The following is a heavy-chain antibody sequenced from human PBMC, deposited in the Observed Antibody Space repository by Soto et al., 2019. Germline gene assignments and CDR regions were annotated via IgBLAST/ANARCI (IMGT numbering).Heavy chain of an antibody. CDR3: VRIRYQLPSSVLWLEP. Sequence: PSETLSLTCAVYGGFLSESYWTWIRQPPGKGLEWIGEINHVGGTNYNPSLKSRVTMSVDTSQNQFSLRLISVTAADTAMYFCVRIRYQLPSSVLWLEPWGQGTQVTVSS. CDR2: INHVGGT. V-gene: IGHV4-34*01. D-gene: IGHD3-16*01. CDR1: GGFLSESY. J-gene: IGHJ5*02.